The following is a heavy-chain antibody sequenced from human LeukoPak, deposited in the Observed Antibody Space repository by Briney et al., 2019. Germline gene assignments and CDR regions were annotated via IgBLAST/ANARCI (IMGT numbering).Heavy chain of an antibody. CDR3: ARDRGHYDYVWGSYRWKYYFDY. V-gene: IGHV3-48*01. CDR1: GFTFSIYS. D-gene: IGHD3-16*02. J-gene: IGHJ4*02. CDR2: ISSSSSTI. Sequence: GGSLRLSCAASGFTFSIYSMNWVRQAPGKGLEWVSYISSSSSTIYYADSVKGRFTISRDNAKNSLYLQMNSLRAEDTAVYYCARDRGHYDYVWGSYRWKYYFDYWGQGTLVTVSS.